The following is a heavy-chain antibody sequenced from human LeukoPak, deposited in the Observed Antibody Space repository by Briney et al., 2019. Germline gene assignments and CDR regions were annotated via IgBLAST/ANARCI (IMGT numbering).Heavy chain of an antibody. CDR3: ARGLYNIKSRQQLP. Sequence: SETLSLTCTVSGGSISSSSYYWGWIRQPPGKGLEWIGSIYYSGSTYYNPSLKSRVTISVDTSKNQFSLKLSSVTAADTAVYYCARGLYNIKSRQQLPWGQGTLVTVSS. V-gene: IGHV4-39*07. CDR2: IYYSGST. D-gene: IGHD6-13*01. J-gene: IGHJ5*02. CDR1: GGSISSSSYY.